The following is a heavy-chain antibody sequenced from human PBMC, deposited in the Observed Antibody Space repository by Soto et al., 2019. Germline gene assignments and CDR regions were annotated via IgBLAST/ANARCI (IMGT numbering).Heavy chain of an antibody. Sequence: TSETLSLTCTVSGGSISSGGYYWSWIRQHPGKGLEWVGHIFYSGSTYYNPSLKSRVTISGDTSKNQFSLKLSSVTAADTAVYYCARARYYFDTTGYPVFDYWGQGTVVT. D-gene: IGHD3-22*01. J-gene: IGHJ4*02. CDR2: IFYSGST. V-gene: IGHV4-31*03. CDR3: ARARYYFDTTGYPVFDY. CDR1: GGSISSGGYY.